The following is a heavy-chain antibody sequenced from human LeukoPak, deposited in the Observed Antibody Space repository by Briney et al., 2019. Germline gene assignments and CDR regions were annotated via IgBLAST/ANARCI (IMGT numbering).Heavy chain of an antibody. V-gene: IGHV3-30*02. J-gene: IGHJ4*02. Sequence: GGSLRLSCAASGFTFSSYGMHWVRKAPGKGLEWVAFIRYDGSNKYYADSVKGRSTIYRDKSKNTLYLKMNSLRAEDTAVYYCAKSGEDSSGWLSYFDYWGQGTLVTVS. D-gene: IGHD6-19*01. CDR1: GFTFSSYG. CDR2: IRYDGSNK. CDR3: AKSGEDSSGWLSYFDY.